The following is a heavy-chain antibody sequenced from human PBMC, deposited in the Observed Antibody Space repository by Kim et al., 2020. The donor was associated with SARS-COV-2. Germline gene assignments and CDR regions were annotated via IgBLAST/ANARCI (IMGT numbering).Heavy chain of an antibody. Sequence: YSADSGKGRFTISRDNSKHTLYLQMNSLRAEDTAVYYCAKFKFAARYFDYWGQGTLVTVSS. D-gene: IGHD6-6*01. CDR3: AKFKFAARYFDY. V-gene: IGHV3-23*01. J-gene: IGHJ4*02.